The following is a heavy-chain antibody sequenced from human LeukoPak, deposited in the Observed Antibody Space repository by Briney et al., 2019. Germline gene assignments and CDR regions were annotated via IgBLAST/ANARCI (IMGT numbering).Heavy chain of an antibody. D-gene: IGHD3-10*01. Sequence: ASVTVSCKASGYTFTSYGISWVRQAPGQGLEWMGWISAYNGNTNYAQKLQGRVTMTTDTSTSTAYMELRSLRSDDTAVYYCARAFVLLWFGELVRVDAFDIWGQGTMVTVSS. CDR2: ISAYNGNT. V-gene: IGHV1-18*01. CDR1: GYTFTSYG. CDR3: ARAFVLLWFGELVRVDAFDI. J-gene: IGHJ3*02.